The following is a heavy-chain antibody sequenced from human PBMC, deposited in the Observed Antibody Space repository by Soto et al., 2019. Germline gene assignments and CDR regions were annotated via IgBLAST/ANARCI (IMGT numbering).Heavy chain of an antibody. Sequence: GGSLRLSCAASGFTFSSYGMHCVRQAPGKGLEWVAFTSYDGSYRYYADSVKGRFTISRDNSKSTVYLQMNSLRVEDTAVYYCASKHPNYYTVDIWGQGTTVTVSS. CDR2: TSYDGSYR. J-gene: IGHJ6*02. V-gene: IGHV3-30*03. CDR3: ASKHPNYYTVDI. CDR1: GFTFSSYG.